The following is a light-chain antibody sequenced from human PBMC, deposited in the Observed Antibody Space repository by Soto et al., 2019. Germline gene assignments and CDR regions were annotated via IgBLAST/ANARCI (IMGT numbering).Light chain of an antibody. Sequence: DLVMTQSPLSLPVTPGEPASISCRSSQSLLHSNGHNYLDWYVQKPGQSPQLLIYLGSHRASGVPDRFSSSGSGTDFTLRINTVEAEDVGVYYCMQALRTPTFGGGTKVEIK. CDR2: LGS. V-gene: IGKV2-28*01. CDR1: QSLLHSNGHNY. J-gene: IGKJ4*01. CDR3: MQALRTPT.